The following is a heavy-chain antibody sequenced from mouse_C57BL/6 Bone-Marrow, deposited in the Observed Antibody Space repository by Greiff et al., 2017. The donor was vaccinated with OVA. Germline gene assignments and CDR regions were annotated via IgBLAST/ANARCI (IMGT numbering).Heavy chain of an antibody. D-gene: IGHD1-1*01. CDR3: ARDYYGSSHVYLDFGG. Sequence: EVHLVESGGGLVQPGGSLKLSCAASGFTFSDYYMYWVRQTPEKRLEWVAYISNGGGSTYYPDTVKGRFTISRDNAKNTLYLQMSRLKSEDTAMYYCARDYYGSSHVYLDFGGRGTGTTVTVSS. CDR2: ISNGGGST. CDR1: GFTFSDYY. V-gene: IGHV5-12*01. J-gene: IGHJ1*03.